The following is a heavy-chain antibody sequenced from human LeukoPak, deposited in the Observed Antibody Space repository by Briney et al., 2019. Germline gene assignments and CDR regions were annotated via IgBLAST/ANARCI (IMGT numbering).Heavy chain of an antibody. Sequence: SETLSLTCTVSGGSISSYYWSWIRQPPGKGLEWIGYIYHSGSTYYNPSLKSRVTISVDRSKNQFSLKLSSVTAADTAVYYCARDSYSSSSNDYWGQGTPVTVSS. V-gene: IGHV4-59*12. CDR2: IYHSGST. J-gene: IGHJ4*02. CDR1: GGSISSYY. D-gene: IGHD6-6*01. CDR3: ARDSYSSSSNDY.